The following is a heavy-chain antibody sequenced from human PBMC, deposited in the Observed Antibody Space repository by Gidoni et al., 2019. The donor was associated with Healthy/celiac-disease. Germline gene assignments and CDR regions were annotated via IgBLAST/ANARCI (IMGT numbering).Heavy chain of an antibody. CDR2: IIPILGIA. CDR3: ARSKERDCSSTSCYPTTYYYYGMDV. V-gene: IGHV1-69*04. J-gene: IGHJ6*02. D-gene: IGHD2-2*01. CDR1: GGTFSSYA. Sequence: QVQLVQSGAEVKKPGSSVKVSCKASGGTFSSYALSWVRQAPGQGLEWMGRIIPILGIANYAQKFQGRVTITADKSTSTAYMELSSLRSEDTAVYYCARSKERDCSSTSCYPTTYYYYGMDVWGQGTTVTVSS.